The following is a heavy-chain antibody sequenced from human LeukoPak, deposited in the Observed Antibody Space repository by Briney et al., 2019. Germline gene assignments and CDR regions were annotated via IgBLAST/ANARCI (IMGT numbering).Heavy chain of an antibody. D-gene: IGHD1-26*01. Sequence: PGGSLRLSCAASGFTFSSYWMSWVRQAPGKGLEWVANIKQDGSEKYYVDSVKGRFTISRDNAKNSLYLQMNSLRAEDTAVYYCARTGGSYYPDAFDIWGQGTMLTVSS. CDR1: GFTFSSYW. CDR2: IKQDGSEK. J-gene: IGHJ3*02. V-gene: IGHV3-7*01. CDR3: ARTGGSYYPDAFDI.